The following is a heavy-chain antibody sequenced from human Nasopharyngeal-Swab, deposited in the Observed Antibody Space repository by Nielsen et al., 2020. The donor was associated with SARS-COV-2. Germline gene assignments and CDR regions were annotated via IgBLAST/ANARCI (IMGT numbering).Heavy chain of an antibody. D-gene: IGHD6-13*01. J-gene: IGHJ5*02. V-gene: IGHV3-30*04. CDR1: GFTFSSYA. CDR2: IPYDGSNK. CDR3: ARGVYRGWFDP. Sequence: GGSLRLSCAASGFTFSSYAMHWVRQAPGKGLEWVAVIPYDGSNKYYADSVKGRFTISRDNSKNTLYLQMNSLRAEDTAVYYCARGVYRGWFDPWGQGTLVTVSS.